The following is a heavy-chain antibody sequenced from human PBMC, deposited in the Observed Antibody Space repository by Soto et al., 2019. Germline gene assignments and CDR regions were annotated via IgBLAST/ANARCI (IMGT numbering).Heavy chain of an antibody. J-gene: IGHJ6*02. Sequence: PSETLSLTCAVYGGSFSGYYWSWIRQPPGKGLEWIGEINHSGSTNYNPSLKSRVTISVDTSKNQFSLKLSSVTAADTAVYYCARETYDFWSGYWATTTMLGGVKYGMDVWGQGTTVTVSS. CDR2: INHSGST. V-gene: IGHV4-34*01. CDR3: ARETYDFWSGYWATTTMLGGVKYGMDV. CDR1: GGSFSGYY. D-gene: IGHD3-3*01.